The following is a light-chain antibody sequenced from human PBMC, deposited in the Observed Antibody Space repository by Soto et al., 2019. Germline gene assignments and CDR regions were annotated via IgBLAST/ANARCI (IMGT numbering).Light chain of an antibody. Sequence: EIVMTQSPATLSVSPGEGATLSCRASQSVSRSYLRWYQQKPGEAPRLLMYGASIRAAGVPDRFSGSGSGTEFTLTISRLEPEDFTVYYCHHYETLGQGTKVDI. CDR2: GAS. CDR3: HHYET. J-gene: IGKJ1*01. V-gene: IGKV3-20*01. CDR1: QSVSRSY.